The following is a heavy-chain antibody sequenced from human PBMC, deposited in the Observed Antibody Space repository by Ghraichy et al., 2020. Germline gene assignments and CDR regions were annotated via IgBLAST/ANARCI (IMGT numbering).Heavy chain of an antibody. CDR1: GFTFSSYS. Sequence: GGSLRLSCAPSGFTFSSYSMNWVRQAPGKGLEWVSSISSSSSYIYYADSVKGRFTISRDNAKNSLYLQMNSLRAEDTAVYYCARAITMVRVDAFDIWGQGTMVTVSS. J-gene: IGHJ3*02. V-gene: IGHV3-21*01. CDR3: ARAITMVRVDAFDI. D-gene: IGHD3-10*01. CDR2: ISSSSSYI.